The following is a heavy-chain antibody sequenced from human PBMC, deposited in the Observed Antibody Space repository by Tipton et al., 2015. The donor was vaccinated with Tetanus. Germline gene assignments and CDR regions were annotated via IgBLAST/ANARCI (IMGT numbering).Heavy chain of an antibody. CDR3: ARDGFYCGSGSYYRAF. J-gene: IGHJ4*02. CDR2: VAYDGNNK. V-gene: IGHV3-30-3*01. CDR1: GLSFSGYG. Sequence: SLRLSCATSGLSFSGYGLHWLRQAPGKGLEWVALVAYDGNNKYYADSVKGRFTISRDNSKDTLYLQMNSLRPEDTAVYYCARDGFYCGSGSYYRAFWGQGTLVTVSP. D-gene: IGHD3-10*01.